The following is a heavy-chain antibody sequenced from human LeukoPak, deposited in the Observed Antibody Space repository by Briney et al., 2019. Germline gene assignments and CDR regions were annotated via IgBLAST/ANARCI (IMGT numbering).Heavy chain of an antibody. D-gene: IGHD2-21*01. V-gene: IGHV1-8*01. Sequence: ASVKVPCKASGYTFTSYDINWVRQATGQGLEWMGWMNPNSGNTGYAQKFQGRVTMTRNTSISTAYMELSSLRSEDTAVYYCARLSKKGLLGDYWGQGTLVTVSS. CDR1: GYTFTSYD. CDR2: MNPNSGNT. CDR3: ARLSKKGLLGDY. J-gene: IGHJ4*02.